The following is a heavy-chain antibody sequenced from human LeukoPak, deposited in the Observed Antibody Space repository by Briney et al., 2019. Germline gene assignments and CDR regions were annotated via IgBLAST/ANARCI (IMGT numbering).Heavy chain of an antibody. D-gene: IGHD2-15*01. J-gene: IGHJ5*02. CDR3: AKDLEVVVAATHWFDP. CDR1: GFTFDDYA. V-gene: IGHV3-30*02. Sequence: LPGRSLRLSCAASGFTFDDYAMHWVRQAPGKGLEWVAFIRYDGSNKYYADSVKGRFTISRDNSKNTLYLQMNSLRAEDTAVYYCAKDLEVVVAATHWFDPWGQGTLVTVSS. CDR2: IRYDGSNK.